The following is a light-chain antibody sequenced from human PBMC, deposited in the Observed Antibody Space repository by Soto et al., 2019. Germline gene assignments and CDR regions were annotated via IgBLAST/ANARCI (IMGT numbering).Light chain of an antibody. V-gene: IGKV3-20*01. CDR3: QQYGSSGGIT. CDR1: QSVSSSS. J-gene: IGKJ5*01. CDR2: GAS. Sequence: ERVMTQSPGTLSLSPGERATPSCRASQSVSSSSLAWFQQKPGQAPRLLIYGASSRATGIPDRFSGSGSGTDFTLTITRLEPEDSAMYYCQQYGSSGGITFGHGTRLEIK.